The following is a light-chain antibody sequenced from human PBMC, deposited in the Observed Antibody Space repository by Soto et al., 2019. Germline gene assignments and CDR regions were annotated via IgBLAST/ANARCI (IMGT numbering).Light chain of an antibody. V-gene: IGLV2-14*01. CDR2: DVG. Sequence: QSALTQPASVSGSPGQSITISCTGSSSDVGGYDYVSWFQQHPGKAHKLIIYDVGNRPSGISNRFSGSKSGNTASLTISGLQAEDEAYYYCSSYTGGSTVVFGGGTKVTVL. J-gene: IGLJ2*01. CDR3: SSYTGGSTVV. CDR1: SSDVGGYDY.